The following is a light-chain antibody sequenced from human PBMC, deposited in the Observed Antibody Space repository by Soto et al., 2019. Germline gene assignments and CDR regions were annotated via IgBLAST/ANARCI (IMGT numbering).Light chain of an antibody. J-gene: IGLJ1*01. CDR1: SSNIGNNA. Sequence: PVLAQPGSVVEPRRQRITISCSGSSSNIGNNAVNWYQQLPGQAPKIVIYYDNLLTSGVSDRFSGSKSGISASLAISDLXSDDEADYYCASWDDSLSAYVFGPGTKVTVL. CDR2: YDN. V-gene: IGLV1-36*01. CDR3: ASWDDSLSAYV.